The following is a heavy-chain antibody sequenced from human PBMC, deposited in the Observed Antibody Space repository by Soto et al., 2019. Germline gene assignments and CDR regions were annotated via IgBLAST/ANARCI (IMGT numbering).Heavy chain of an antibody. J-gene: IGHJ6*02. D-gene: IGHD3-3*01. CDR2: ISGSGGST. CDR1: GFTFSSYA. V-gene: IGHV3-23*01. Sequence: EVQLLESGGGLVQPGGSLRLSCAASGFTFSSYAMSWVRQAPGKGLEWVSAISGSGGSTYYADSVKGRFTISRDNSKNTLYLQMNSLRAEDTAVYYCAKRPGLRFLGWLEAKTMDVWGQGTTVTVSS. CDR3: AKRPGLRFLGWLEAKTMDV.